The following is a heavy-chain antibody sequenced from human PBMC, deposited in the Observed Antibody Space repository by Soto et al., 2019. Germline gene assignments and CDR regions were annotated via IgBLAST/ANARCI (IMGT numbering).Heavy chain of an antibody. J-gene: IGHJ6*02. D-gene: IGHD2-2*01. V-gene: IGHV3-23*01. CDR3: AKITSARVFYFGLDV. CDR2: ISGSAGRT. Sequence: VQLLESGGDLVQPGGSLRLSCAASGFTFTSYAMSWVRQAPGKGLEWVSIISGSAGRTYYADSVKGRFTISRDNSENTLYLQMNSLRAEDTAVYYCAKITSARVFYFGLDVWGQGTTVTVSS. CDR1: GFTFTSYA.